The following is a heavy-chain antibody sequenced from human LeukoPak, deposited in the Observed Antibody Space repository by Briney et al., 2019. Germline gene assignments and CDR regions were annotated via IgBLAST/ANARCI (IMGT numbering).Heavy chain of an antibody. J-gene: IGHJ4*02. CDR3: SAEGGGFSSAWYMWDN. V-gene: IGHV3-66*01. Sequence: QSGGSLRLSCAASGFTFDSYAMSWVRQSPGRGLEWVSVIYAGGGTSYSDSVKGRFTVSRDDSRNTVHLQMNSRRADDTAVYYCSAEGGGFSSAWYMWDNWGQGTLVTVSS. CDR1: GFTFDSYA. D-gene: IGHD6-19*01. CDR2: IYAGGGT.